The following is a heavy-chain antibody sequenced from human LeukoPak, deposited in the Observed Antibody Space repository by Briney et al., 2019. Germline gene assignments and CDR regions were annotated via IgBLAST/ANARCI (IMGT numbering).Heavy chain of an antibody. CDR2: VHYTWNT. CDR3: ARVASKGGMDV. V-gene: IGHV4-59*01. Sequence: PSETLSLTCSVSGCSIGSYHWSWIRQPPGKGLEWIGHVHYTWNTKYNPSLTGRVSISLDRSKNQFSLSLTSVTAADTAVYYCARVASKGGMDVWGQGTTVTVSS. J-gene: IGHJ6*02. CDR1: GCSIGSYH.